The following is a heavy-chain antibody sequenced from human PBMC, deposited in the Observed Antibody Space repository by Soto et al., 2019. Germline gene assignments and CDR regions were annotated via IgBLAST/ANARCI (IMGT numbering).Heavy chain of an antibody. CDR3: ARRLHQVEDFDY. D-gene: IGHD2-15*01. J-gene: IGHJ4*02. V-gene: IGHV5-51*01. Sequence: PGEALKISCKGSGYSFSRYWIGWGRQMPGKGLEWMGIIYPGDSDTRYSPSLQGQVTISVDKSINTAYLQWSSLKASDTAMYYCARRLHQVEDFDYWGQGTLVTVSS. CDR2: IYPGDSDT. CDR1: GYSFSRYW.